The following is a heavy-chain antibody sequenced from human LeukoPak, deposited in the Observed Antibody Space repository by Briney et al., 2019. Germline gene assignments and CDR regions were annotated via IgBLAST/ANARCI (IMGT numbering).Heavy chain of an antibody. D-gene: IGHD4-23*01. J-gene: IGHJ4*02. CDR2: IWYDGSNK. Sequence: GGSLRLSCAASGFTFSSYGMHWVRQAPGKGLEWVAVIWYDGSNKYYADSVKGRFTISRDNSKNTLYLQMNSLRAEDTAVYYCARDADYGGNSGFDYWGQGTLVTVSS. V-gene: IGHV3-33*01. CDR1: GFTFSSYG. CDR3: ARDADYGGNSGFDY.